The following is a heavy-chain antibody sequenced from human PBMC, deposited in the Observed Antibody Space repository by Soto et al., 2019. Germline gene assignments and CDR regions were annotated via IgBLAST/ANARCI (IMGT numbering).Heavy chain of an antibody. CDR2: VSSSSSYI. CDR1: GFTFSSYS. J-gene: IGHJ3*02. D-gene: IGHD6-13*01. CDR3: ASRGGSIAAAKHAFDI. Sequence: GGSLRLSCAASGFTFSSYSMNWVRQAPGKGLEWVSSVSSSSSYIYYADSVKGRFTISRDNAKNPLYLQMNSLRAEDTAVYYCASRGGSIAAAKHAFDIWGQGTMVTVSS. V-gene: IGHV3-21*01.